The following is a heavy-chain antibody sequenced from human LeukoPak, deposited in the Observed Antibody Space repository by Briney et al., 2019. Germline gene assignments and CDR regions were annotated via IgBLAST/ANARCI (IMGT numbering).Heavy chain of an antibody. V-gene: IGHV3-15*01. CDR2: IKSKTDGGTT. D-gene: IGHD3-16*01. J-gene: IGHJ4*02. Sequence: GGSLRLSCAASGFTVSLYYMTWVRQAPGKGLEWVGRIKSKTDGGTTDYAAPVKGRFTISRDDSKNTLYLQMNSLKTEDTAVYYCTTGGYDWDSFDYWGQGTLVTVSS. CDR3: TTGGYDWDSFDY. CDR1: GFTVSLYY.